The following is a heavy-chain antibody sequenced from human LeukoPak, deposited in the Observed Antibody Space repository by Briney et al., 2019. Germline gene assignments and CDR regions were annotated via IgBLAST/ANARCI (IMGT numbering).Heavy chain of an antibody. D-gene: IGHD7-27*01. CDR1: GGSISNYF. J-gene: IGHJ4*02. CDR3: ARRPTGDPKFDY. CDR2: IYSSGST. Sequence: SETLSLTGSVPGGSISNYFWTWIRQPPGKGLEWIGYIYSSGSTYYNPSLKSRVTISVDTSKNRFSLKLSTVTAADTAVYYCARRPTGDPKFDYWGQGTLVTVSS. V-gene: IGHV4-59*08.